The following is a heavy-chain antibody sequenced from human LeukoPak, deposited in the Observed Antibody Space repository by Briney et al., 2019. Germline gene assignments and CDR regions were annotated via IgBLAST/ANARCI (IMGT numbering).Heavy chain of an antibody. CDR3: AKDLGMATGPSLDY. D-gene: IGHD5-24*01. CDR2: IWYDGSNK. CDR1: GFTFSSYD. Sequence: GRSLRLSCAASGFTFSSYDMHWVRQAPGKGLEWVAVIWYDGSNKYYADSVKGRFTISRDNSKNTLYLQMNSLRAEDTAVYYCAKDLGMATGPSLDYWGQGTLVTVSS. J-gene: IGHJ4*02. V-gene: IGHV3-33*06.